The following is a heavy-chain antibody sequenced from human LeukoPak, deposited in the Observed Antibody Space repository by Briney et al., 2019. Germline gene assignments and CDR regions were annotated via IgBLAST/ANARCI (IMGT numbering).Heavy chain of an antibody. CDR1: GGSISSYY. CDR3: ARGLIRQSAFDI. CDR2: IYYSGST. Sequence: PSETLSLTCTVSGGSISSYYWSWIRQPPGKGLGWIAYIYYSGSTNYNPSLKSRVTISIDTSKNQFSLKLNSVTAAGTAVYYCARGLIRQSAFDIWGQGTMVTVSS. J-gene: IGHJ3*02. D-gene: IGHD2-8*01. V-gene: IGHV4-59*01.